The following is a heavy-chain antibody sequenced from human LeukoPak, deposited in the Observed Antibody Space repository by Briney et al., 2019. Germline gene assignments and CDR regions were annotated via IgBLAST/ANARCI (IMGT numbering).Heavy chain of an antibody. CDR2: IYYSGST. CDR3: ARGVPEGHFDY. J-gene: IGHJ4*02. Sequence: SETLSLTCTVSGGSISSDGYYWSWIRQHPGKGLEWVGYIYYSGSTFHNPSLKSRITVSVDTSKNQFSLKLSSVTAADTAMYYCARGVPEGHFDYWGQGTLVTVSS. CDR1: GGSISSDGYY. V-gene: IGHV4-31*03.